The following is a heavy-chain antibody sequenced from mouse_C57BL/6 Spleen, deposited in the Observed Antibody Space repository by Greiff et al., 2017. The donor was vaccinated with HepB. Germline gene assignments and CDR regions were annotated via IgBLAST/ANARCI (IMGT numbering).Heavy chain of an antibody. Sequence: ESGAELARPGASVKMSCKASGYTFTSYTMHWVKQRPGQGLEWIGYINPSSGYTKYNQKFKDKATLTADKSSSTAYMQLSSLTSEDSAVYYCARSTSYAMDYWGQGTSVTVSS. CDR3: ARSTSYAMDY. CDR2: INPSSGYT. V-gene: IGHV1-4*01. CDR1: GYTFTSYT. D-gene: IGHD4-1*02. J-gene: IGHJ4*01.